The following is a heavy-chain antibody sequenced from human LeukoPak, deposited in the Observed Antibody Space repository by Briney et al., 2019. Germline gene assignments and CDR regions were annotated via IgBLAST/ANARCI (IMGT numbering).Heavy chain of an antibody. D-gene: IGHD3-22*01. V-gene: IGHV4-38-2*02. CDR2: IYHSGST. CDR3: ARASRYYYDSSGYYWNAFDI. J-gene: IGHJ3*02. Sequence: SETLSLTCTVSGYSISSGYYWGWIRPPPGKGLEWIGSIYHSGSTYYNPSLKSRVTISVDTSKNQFSLKLSSVTAADTAVYYCARASRYYYDSSGYYWNAFDIWGQGTMVTVSS. CDR1: GYSISSGYY.